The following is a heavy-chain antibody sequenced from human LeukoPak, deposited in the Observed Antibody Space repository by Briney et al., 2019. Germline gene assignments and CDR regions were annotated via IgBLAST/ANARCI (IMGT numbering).Heavy chain of an antibody. V-gene: IGHV1-2*02. CDR2: INPNSGGT. CDR1: GYTFTGYY. J-gene: IGHJ6*03. CDR3: ARESRGTNYYYYYYMDV. D-gene: IGHD1-14*01. Sequence: ASVKVSCKASGYTFTGYYMHWVRQAPGQGLEWMGWINPNSGGTNYAQKFQGRVTMTRDTSISTAYMELSRLRSDDTAVYYCARESRGTNYYYYYYMDVWGKGTTVTVSS.